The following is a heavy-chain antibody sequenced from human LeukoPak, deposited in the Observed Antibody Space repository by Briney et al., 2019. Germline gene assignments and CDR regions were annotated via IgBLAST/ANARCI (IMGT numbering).Heavy chain of an antibody. J-gene: IGHJ4*02. CDR3: ARTYSVRDYFDY. CDR1: GYTFTSYY. CDR2: INPSGGST. D-gene: IGHD4-4*01. Sequence: ASVKVSCKASGYTFTSYYMHWVRQAPGQGLEWMGIINPSGGSTSYAQKFQGRVTMTRDTSTSTVYMELYSLRSEDTAVHYCARTYSVRDYFDYWGQGTLVTVSS. V-gene: IGHV1-46*01.